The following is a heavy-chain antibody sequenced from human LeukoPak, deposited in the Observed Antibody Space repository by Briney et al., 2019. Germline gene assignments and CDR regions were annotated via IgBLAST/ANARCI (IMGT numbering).Heavy chain of an antibody. CDR3: AKDQGIGDYASTDY. D-gene: IGHD4-17*01. V-gene: IGHV3-33*06. CDR2: IWYDGNNK. CDR1: GFTSSSFG. J-gene: IGHJ4*02. Sequence: GRSLRLSCAASGFTSSSFGMHWVRQAPGKGLEWVAIIWYDGNNKYYADFVKGRFTISRDNSKNMLYLQMNSLRAEDTAVYYCAKDQGIGDYASTDYWGQGTLVTVSS.